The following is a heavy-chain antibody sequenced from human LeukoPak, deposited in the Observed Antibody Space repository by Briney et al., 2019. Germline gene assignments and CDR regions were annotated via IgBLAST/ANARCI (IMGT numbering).Heavy chain of an antibody. J-gene: IGHJ3*02. CDR2: ISAYNGNT. V-gene: IGHV1-18*01. D-gene: IGHD6-19*01. CDR1: GFTFSSYA. CDR3: ARDMDEQWLVRGGDAFDI. Sequence: PGGSLRLSCAASGFTFSSYAMSWVRQAPGKGLEWMGWISAYNGNTNYAQKLQGRVTMTTDTSTSTAYMELRSLRSDDTAVYYCARDMDEQWLVRGGDAFDIWGQGTMVTVSS.